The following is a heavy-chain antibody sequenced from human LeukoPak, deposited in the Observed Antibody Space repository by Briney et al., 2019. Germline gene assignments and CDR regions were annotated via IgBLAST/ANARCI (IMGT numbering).Heavy chain of an antibody. V-gene: IGHV3-11*01. CDR2: ISRSGSTK. CDR1: GFTFSDYN. Sequence: GGSLRLSCAASGFTFSDYNMRWIRQAPGKGLEWVSSISRSGSTKYYADSVKGRFTISRDNAKNSLYLQMNSLRAEDTALYYCAKDQLIGGPMDVWGKGTTVTISS. CDR3: AKDQLIGGPMDV. D-gene: IGHD3-16*01. J-gene: IGHJ6*03.